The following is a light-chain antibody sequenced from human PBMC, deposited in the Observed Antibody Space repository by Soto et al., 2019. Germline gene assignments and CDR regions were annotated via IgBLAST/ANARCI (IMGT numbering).Light chain of an antibody. CDR1: QSGRSK. CDR3: QQYSNRPT. Sequence: EIMMTQSPATLSVSPGERATLSCRASQSGRSKIAWYQQKPGQAPRLLIYDTSTRAAGMPARFSGSGSGTEFTLTISSLQSEDCAISYCQQYSNRPTFGQGTRLDIK. CDR2: DTS. V-gene: IGKV3-15*01. J-gene: IGKJ5*01.